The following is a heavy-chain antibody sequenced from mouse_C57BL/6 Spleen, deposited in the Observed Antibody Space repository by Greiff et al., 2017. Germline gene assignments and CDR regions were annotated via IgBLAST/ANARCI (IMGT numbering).Heavy chain of an antibody. V-gene: IGHV5-6*02. Sequence: EVKLVESGGDLVKPGGSLKLSCAASGFTFSSYGMSWVRQTPDKRLEWVATISSGGSYTYYPDSVKGRFTISRDNAKNTLYLQMSSLKSEDTAMYYCARQEDKLFAYWGQGTLVTVSA. CDR2: ISSGGSYT. CDR3: ARQEDKLFAY. CDR1: GFTFSSYG. J-gene: IGHJ3*01.